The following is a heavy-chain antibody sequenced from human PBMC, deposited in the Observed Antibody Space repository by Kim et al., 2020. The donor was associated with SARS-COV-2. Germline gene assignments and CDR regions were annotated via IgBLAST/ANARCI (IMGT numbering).Heavy chain of an antibody. V-gene: IGHV3-74*01. J-gene: IGHJ4*02. CDR2: VKSDGSST. CDR3: ARAVSSWPED. Sequence: GGSLRLSCAASGFTFSSYWMHWVRQVPGKGLEWVSHVKSDGSSTSYADSVKGRFTISRDNAKDTLYLQMNSLRADDTAVYYCARAVSSWPEDWGQGTLVTVSS. CDR1: GFTFSSYW. D-gene: IGHD6-13*01.